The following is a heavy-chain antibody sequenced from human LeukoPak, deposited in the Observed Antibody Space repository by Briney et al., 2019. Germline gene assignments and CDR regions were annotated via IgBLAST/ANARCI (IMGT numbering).Heavy chain of an antibody. Sequence: GRSLRLSCAASGFTFSTYGMHWVRQAPGKGLEWVAVIWYDGTNKYYADSVKGRFTISRDNSKNTLYLQMNSLRAEDTALYYCARDYSSQYYFDYWSQGTLVTVSS. J-gene: IGHJ4*02. CDR1: GFTFSTYG. D-gene: IGHD6-13*01. V-gene: IGHV3-33*01. CDR2: IWYDGTNK. CDR3: ARDYSSQYYFDY.